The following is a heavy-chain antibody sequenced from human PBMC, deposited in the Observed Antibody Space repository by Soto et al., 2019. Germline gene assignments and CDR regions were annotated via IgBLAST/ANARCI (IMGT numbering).Heavy chain of an antibody. Sequence: GGSLRLSCAASGFPFSSYDMHWVRQAPGKGLEWVAIICYDGSKNYYADTVKGRFTISRDNSKNTLYQQMNSLRADDTAVYKYARGTAPRITVLRGPPPMRGFDIWGQGTMVTVSS. CDR2: ICYDGSKN. J-gene: IGHJ3*02. D-gene: IGHD3-10*01. CDR1: GFPFSSYD. V-gene: IGHV3-33*01. CDR3: ARGTAPRITVLRGPPPMRGFDI.